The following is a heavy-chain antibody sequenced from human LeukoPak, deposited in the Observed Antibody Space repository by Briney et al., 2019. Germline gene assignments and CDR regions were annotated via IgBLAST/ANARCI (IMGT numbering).Heavy chain of an antibody. J-gene: IGHJ4*02. CDR3: ARDVDTAISDY. V-gene: IGHV4-61*02. Sequence: PSQTLSLTCTVSGGSLSSGSYYWSWIRQPAGKGLEWIGRIYTSGSTHYNPSLKSRVTISVDTSKNQFSLKLRSVTAADTAVYYCARDVDTAISDYWGQGPLATVSS. CDR2: IYTSGST. CDR1: GGSLSSGSYY. D-gene: IGHD5-18*01.